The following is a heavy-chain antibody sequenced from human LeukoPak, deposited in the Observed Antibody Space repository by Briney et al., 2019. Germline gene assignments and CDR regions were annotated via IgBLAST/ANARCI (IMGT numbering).Heavy chain of an antibody. D-gene: IGHD6-19*01. J-gene: IGHJ4*02. CDR2: IYYSGTT. CDR3: ARMTSYSSGCYFDY. Sequence: SETLSLTCTVTGGSISGYYWSWIRQPPGKGLEWIGFIYYSGTTNYNPSLKSRVTVSVDTSKSQFSLMLSSVTAADTAVYYCARMTSYSSGCYFDYWGQETLVTVAS. V-gene: IGHV4-59*01. CDR1: GGSISGYY.